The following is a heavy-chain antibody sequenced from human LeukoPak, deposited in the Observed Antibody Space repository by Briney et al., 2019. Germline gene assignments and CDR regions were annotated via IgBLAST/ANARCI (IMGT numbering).Heavy chain of an antibody. D-gene: IGHD6-13*01. CDR3: ATSPYSSSRYDY. J-gene: IGHJ4*02. Sequence: PSETLSLTCTVSGGSISSSSYYWGWIRQPPGKGLEWIGSIYYSGSTYYNPSLKSRVTISVDTSKNQFSLKLSSVTAADTAVYYCATSPYSSSRYDYWGQGTLVTVSS. V-gene: IGHV4-39*01. CDR2: IYYSGST. CDR1: GGSISSSSYY.